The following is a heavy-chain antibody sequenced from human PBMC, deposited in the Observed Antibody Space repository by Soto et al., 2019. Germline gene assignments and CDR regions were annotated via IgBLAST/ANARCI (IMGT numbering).Heavy chain of an antibody. CDR3: ASARSSGGYCAY. CDR2: ISYDGSNK. Sequence: GGSLRLSCAASGFTFSSYAMHWVRQAPGKGLEWVAVISYDGSNKYYADSVKGRFTISRDNSKNTLYLQMNSLRAEDTAVYYCASARSSGGYCAYWGQGTLVTVSS. CDR1: GFTFSSYA. J-gene: IGHJ4*02. D-gene: IGHD3-10*01. V-gene: IGHV3-30-3*01.